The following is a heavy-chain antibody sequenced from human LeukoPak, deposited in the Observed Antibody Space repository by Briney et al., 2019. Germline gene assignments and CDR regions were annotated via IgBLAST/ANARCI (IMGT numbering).Heavy chain of an antibody. J-gene: IGHJ4*02. D-gene: IGHD3-22*01. CDR2: IKPDGSDT. CDR3: ARKGDWYYYDSSGYYFDY. CDR1: GFTFTTHW. V-gene: IGHV3-74*01. Sequence: GGSLRLSCGASGFTFTTHWIHWVRQAPGKGLVWVSRIKPDGSDTNYADSVKGRFTISRDNAKNSLYLQMNSLRAEDTAVYYCARKGDWYYYDSSGYYFDYWGQGTLVTVSS.